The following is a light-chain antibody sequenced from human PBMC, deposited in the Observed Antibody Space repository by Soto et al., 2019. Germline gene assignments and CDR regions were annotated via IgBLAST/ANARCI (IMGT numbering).Light chain of an antibody. V-gene: IGKV1-5*03. CDR2: MAS. CDR3: QQYNSYPWT. CDR1: ESITTR. Sequence: DIQMTQSPSTLCASVGDRVTITCRASESITTRLAWYQQRPGKAPNLLIYMASSLESGVPSRFSGSGSGTELTLTISSLQPDDFATYYCQQYNSYPWTFGQGTKVDIK. J-gene: IGKJ1*01.